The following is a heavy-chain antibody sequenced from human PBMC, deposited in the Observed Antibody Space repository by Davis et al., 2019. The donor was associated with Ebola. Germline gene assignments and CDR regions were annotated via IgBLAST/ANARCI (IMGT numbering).Heavy chain of an antibody. CDR1: VYTFTSYY. V-gene: IGHV1-46*01. CDR3: TSGSYAGGEDY. J-gene: IGHJ4*02. Sequence: ASSVKVSCQASVYTFTSYYMHWVRQPPGQGLECMGIINPSGGSTSYAQKFQGRVTMTRDTSTSTVYMELSSLRSEDTAVYYCTSGSYAGGEDYWGQGTLVTVSS. CDR2: INPSGGST. D-gene: IGHD1-26*01.